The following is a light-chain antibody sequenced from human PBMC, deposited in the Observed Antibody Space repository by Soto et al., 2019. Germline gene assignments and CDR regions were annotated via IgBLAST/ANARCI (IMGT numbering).Light chain of an antibody. V-gene: IGKV3-11*01. Sequence: EIVLTQSPATLSLSPGERATLSCRASQSVSSHLAWYQQKPGQAPRLLIYDASNRATGIPARFSGSGSGTDFTLTISRLEPEDFAVYYCQQRSDWWTFGQGTKVEIK. CDR3: QQRSDWWT. CDR1: QSVSSH. CDR2: DAS. J-gene: IGKJ1*01.